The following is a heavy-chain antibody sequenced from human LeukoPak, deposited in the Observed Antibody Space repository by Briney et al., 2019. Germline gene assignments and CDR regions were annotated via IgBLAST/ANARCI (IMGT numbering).Heavy chain of an antibody. J-gene: IGHJ4*02. V-gene: IGHV1-8*01. CDR1: GYTFTSYD. CDR2: MNPNSGNT. D-gene: IGHD5-18*01. Sequence: GASVKVSCKASGYTFTSYDINWVRQATGQGLEWMGWMNPNSGNTGYAQKFQGRVTMTRNTSLSTAYMELSSLRSEDTAVYFCAREGSLYGYHSFDSWGQGTPVTVSS. CDR3: AREGSLYGYHSFDS.